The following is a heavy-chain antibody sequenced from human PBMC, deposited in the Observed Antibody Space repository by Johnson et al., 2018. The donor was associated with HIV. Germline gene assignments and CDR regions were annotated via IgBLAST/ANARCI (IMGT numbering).Heavy chain of an antibody. Sequence: QEQLVESGGGVVQPGGSLRLSCAASGFTFSSYGMHWVRQAPGKGLEWVAFIRYDGSNKYYADSVKGRFTISRDNAKNSLYLQMNSLRAEDTAFYYCARVRLELGDAFDIWGQGTMVTVSS. D-gene: IGHD1-7*01. CDR3: ARVRLELGDAFDI. CDR1: GFTFSSYG. V-gene: IGHV3-30*02. J-gene: IGHJ3*02. CDR2: IRYDGSNK.